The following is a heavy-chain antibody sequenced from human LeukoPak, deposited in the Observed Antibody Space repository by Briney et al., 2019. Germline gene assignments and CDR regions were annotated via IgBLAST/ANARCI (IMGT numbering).Heavy chain of an antibody. CDR1: GFIISDYW. V-gene: IGHV3-74*01. CDR3: VRDGVATTPFDY. J-gene: IGHJ4*02. Sequence: GGSLRLSCAASGFIISDYWMHWVRQAPGKGLEWVSLITSDGRTAIYADSVKSRFTVSRDNSKNTVYLQMNSLRAEDTALYYCVRDGVATTPFDYWGQGALVTVSS. D-gene: IGHD5-24*01. CDR2: ITSDGRTA.